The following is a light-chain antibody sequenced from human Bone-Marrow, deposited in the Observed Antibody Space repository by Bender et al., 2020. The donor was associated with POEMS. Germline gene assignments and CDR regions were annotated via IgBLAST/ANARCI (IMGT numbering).Light chain of an antibody. V-gene: IGLV2-23*02. Sequence: QSALTQPASVSGSPGQSITISCTGTSSDVGSYNLVSWYQQYPGKAPKLMIYEVSKRPSGVSNRFSGSKSGNTASLTISGLQAEDEADYYCCSYAVTTHVLFGGGTKLTVL. J-gene: IGLJ2*01. CDR3: CSYAVTTHVL. CDR1: SSDVGSYNL. CDR2: EVS.